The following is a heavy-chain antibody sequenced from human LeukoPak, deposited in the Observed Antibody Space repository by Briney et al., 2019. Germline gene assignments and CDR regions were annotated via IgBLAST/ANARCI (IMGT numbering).Heavy chain of an antibody. J-gene: IGHJ4*02. D-gene: IGHD3-10*01. V-gene: IGHV3-11*01. CDR3: AKRGVWFGELFGLDY. CDR1: GFTFSDYY. CDR2: ISSSGSTI. Sequence: PGGSLRLSCAASGFTFSDYYMSWIRQAPGKGLEWVSYISSSGSTIYYADSVKGRFTISRGNAKNSLYLQMSSLRAEDTAVYYCAKRGVWFGELFGLDYWGQGTLVTVSS.